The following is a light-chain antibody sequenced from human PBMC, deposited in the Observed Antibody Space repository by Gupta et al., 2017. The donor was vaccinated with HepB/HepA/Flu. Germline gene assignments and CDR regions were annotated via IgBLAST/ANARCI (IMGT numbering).Light chain of an antibody. V-gene: IGKV2-30*01. Sequence: DVVMTQSPLSLPVTLGQPASISCTSSQSLVYSDGNIYLNWFQQRPGQSPRRLIYKVSNRDSGVPDRFSGSGSGTDFTLKISRVEAEDVGVYYCMQGTYRPLTFGGGTRVEIK. CDR3: MQGTYRPLT. CDR1: QSLVYSDGNIY. CDR2: KVS. J-gene: IGKJ4*01.